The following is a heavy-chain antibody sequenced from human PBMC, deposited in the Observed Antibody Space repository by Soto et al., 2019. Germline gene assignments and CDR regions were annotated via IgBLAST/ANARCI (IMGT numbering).Heavy chain of an antibody. CDR2: ISSSSSYI. CDR3: ARGRGGSSWPYYFDY. V-gene: IGHV3-21*04. Sequence: EVQLVESGGGLVKPGGSLRLSCAASGFTFSSYSMNWVRQAPGKGLEWVSSISSSSSYIYYADSVKGRFTISRDNAKNSLYLQMNSLRAEDTAVYYCARGRGGSSWPYYFDYWGQGTLVTVSS. D-gene: IGHD6-13*01. CDR1: GFTFSSYS. J-gene: IGHJ4*02.